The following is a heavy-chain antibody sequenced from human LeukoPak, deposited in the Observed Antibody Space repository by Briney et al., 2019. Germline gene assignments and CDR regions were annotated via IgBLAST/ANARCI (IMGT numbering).Heavy chain of an antibody. CDR2: IWYDGSIK. CDR1: GFTFSSHG. Sequence: GGSLRLSCVASGFTFSSHGMHWVRQAPGKGLEWVAVIWYDGSIKYYAESVKGRFTISRENAKNSLYLQMNSLRAGDTAVYYCARGHYSGSYFDYWGQGTLVTVSS. CDR3: ARGHYSGSYFDY. J-gene: IGHJ4*02. D-gene: IGHD1-26*01. V-gene: IGHV3-33*01.